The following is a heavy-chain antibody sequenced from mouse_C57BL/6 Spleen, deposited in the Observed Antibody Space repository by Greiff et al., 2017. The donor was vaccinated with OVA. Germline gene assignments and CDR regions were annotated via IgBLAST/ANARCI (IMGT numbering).Heavy chain of an antibody. V-gene: IGHV1-52*01. CDR1: GYTFTSYW. Sequence: VQLQQPGAELVRPGSSVKLSCKASGYTFTSYWMHWVKQRPIQGLEWIGNIDPSDSETHYNQKFKDKATLTVDKSSSTAYMQLSSLTSEDSAVYYCARWDYYGSSLFAYWGQGTLVTVSA. J-gene: IGHJ3*01. D-gene: IGHD1-1*01. CDR2: IDPSDSET. CDR3: ARWDYYGSSLFAY.